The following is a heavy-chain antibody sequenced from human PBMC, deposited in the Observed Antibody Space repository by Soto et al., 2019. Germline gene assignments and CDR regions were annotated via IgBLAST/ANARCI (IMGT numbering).Heavy chain of an antibody. CDR1: GFTFSSYS. V-gene: IGHV3-21*01. CDR3: ARTIYCSGSTCYNNWFDP. CDR2: ISSSSTYI. Sequence: EVQLVESAGGLVKPGGSLRLSCAASGFTFSSYSMNWIRQATGKGLEWVSSISSSSTYIYYADSVKGRFSISRDSPNNSLYRQMNSLRAEEKALYYFARTIYCSGSTCYNNWFDPWGQGTLVSVCS. J-gene: IGHJ5*02. D-gene: IGHD2-15*01.